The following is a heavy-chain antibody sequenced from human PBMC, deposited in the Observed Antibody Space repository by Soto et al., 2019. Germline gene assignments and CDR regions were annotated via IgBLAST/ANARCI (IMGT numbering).Heavy chain of an antibody. Sequence: DVQLVESGGGLIQPGGSLRLSCAASGLTVSGKKYLAWVRQAPGKGLEWVSALYDVDGTFYADSVKGRFTTSRDSSRTIVYLQMNSLRPDDTAVYYCATWHLREHAYDIWGQGTAVTVSS. J-gene: IGHJ3*02. CDR1: GLTVSGKKY. D-gene: IGHD4-17*01. CDR3: ATWHLREHAYDI. CDR2: LYDVDGT. V-gene: IGHV3-53*01.